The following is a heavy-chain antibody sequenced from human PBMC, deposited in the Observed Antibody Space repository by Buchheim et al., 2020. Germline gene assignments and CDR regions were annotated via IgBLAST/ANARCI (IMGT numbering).Heavy chain of an antibody. CDR1: GYSFTSYW. J-gene: IGHJ2*01. Sequence: EVQLVQSGAEVKKPGESLKISCKGSGYSFTSYWIGWVRQMPGKGLEWMGIIYPGDSETTYSSSFQGQVTISADKSIRTAYLQWSSLKASDTAMYYCARPAYYYDSSGSPYWYFDLWGRGTL. V-gene: IGHV5-51*03. D-gene: IGHD3-22*01. CDR3: ARPAYYYDSSGSPYWYFDL. CDR2: IYPGDSET.